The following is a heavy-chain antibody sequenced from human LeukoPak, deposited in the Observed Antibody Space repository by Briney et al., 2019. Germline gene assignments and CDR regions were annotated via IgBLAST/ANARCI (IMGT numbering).Heavy chain of an antibody. D-gene: IGHD2-21*02. Sequence: ASVKVSCKASGGTFGSYAISWVRQAPGQGLEWMGGIIPIFGTANYAQKFQGRVTITADESTSTAYMELSSLRSEDTAVYYCARDSLYCGGDCYSFSWGQGTLVTVSS. V-gene: IGHV1-69*13. CDR3: ARDSLYCGGDCYSFS. J-gene: IGHJ4*02. CDR2: IIPIFGTA. CDR1: GGTFGSYA.